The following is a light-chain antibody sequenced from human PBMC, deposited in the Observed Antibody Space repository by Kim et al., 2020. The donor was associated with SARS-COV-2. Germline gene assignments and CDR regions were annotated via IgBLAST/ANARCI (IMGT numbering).Light chain of an antibody. CDR3: QQSYNFPRT. J-gene: IGKJ1*01. CDR2: RTS. V-gene: IGKV1-39*01. Sequence: ASVGDRVTITCRASQSVSGWLNWYQQKPGKAPHLLISRTSTLQTGVPPRFSGSASGTDFTLTINTLQPEDFATYYCQQSYNFPRTFGQGTKVDIK. CDR1: QSVSGW.